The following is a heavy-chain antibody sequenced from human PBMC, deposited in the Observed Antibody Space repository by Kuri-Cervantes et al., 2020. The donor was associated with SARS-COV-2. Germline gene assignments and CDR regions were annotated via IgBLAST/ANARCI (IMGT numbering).Heavy chain of an antibody. J-gene: IGHJ3*02. D-gene: IGHD2-2*01. V-gene: IGHV4-38-2*02. Sequence: SETLSLTCTVSGYSISSGYYWGWIRQPPGKGLEWIGSIYYSGSTNYNPSLKSRVTISVDTSKNQFSLKLSSVTAADTAVYYCARVVPAAISFFDIWGQGTMVTVSS. CDR3: ARVVPAAISFFDI. CDR2: IYYSGST. CDR1: GYSISSGYY.